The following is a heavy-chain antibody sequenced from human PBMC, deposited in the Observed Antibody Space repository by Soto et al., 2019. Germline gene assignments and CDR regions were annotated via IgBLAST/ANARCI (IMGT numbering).Heavy chain of an antibody. CDR3: ARSYSYGWSDY. V-gene: IGHV1-8*01. CDR1: GYTFTNYD. J-gene: IGHJ4*02. CDR2: VNPNSGYT. Sequence: ASVKISCKAYGYTFTNYDITWVRQAAGKGLEWVGWVNPNSGYTAYAQKFVGRVTTTRNTPLRTAYMELSSRTSGDTAVYYCARSYSYGWSDYWGQGTLVTVSS. D-gene: IGHD5-18*01.